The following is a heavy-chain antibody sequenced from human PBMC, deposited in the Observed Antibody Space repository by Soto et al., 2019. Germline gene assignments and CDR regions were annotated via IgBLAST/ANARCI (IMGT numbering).Heavy chain of an antibody. CDR2: ISYDGSNK. J-gene: IGHJ6*02. CDR3: ARDLGARRGPAAGTQYYYYGMDV. D-gene: IGHD6-13*01. V-gene: IGHV3-30-3*01. Sequence: GGSLRLSCAASGFTFSSYAMHWVRQAPGKGLEWVAVISYDGSNKYYADSVKGRFTISRDNSKNTLYLQMNSLRAEDTAVYYCARDLGARRGPAAGTQYYYYGMDVWGQGTTVTVS. CDR1: GFTFSSYA.